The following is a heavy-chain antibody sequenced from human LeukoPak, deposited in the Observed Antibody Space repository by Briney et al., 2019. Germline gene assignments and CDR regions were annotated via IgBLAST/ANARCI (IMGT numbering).Heavy chain of an antibody. CDR1: GYTFTGYY. D-gene: IGHD5-24*01. CDR2: IIPIFGTA. CDR3: ARGFGGVATTAYGAFDI. Sequence: ASVKVSCKVSGYTFTGYYLHWLRQAPGQGLEWMGGIIPIFGTANYAQKFQGRVTITADESTSTAYMELSSLRSEDTAVYYCARGFGGVATTAYGAFDIWGQGTMVTVSS. J-gene: IGHJ3*02. V-gene: IGHV1-69*13.